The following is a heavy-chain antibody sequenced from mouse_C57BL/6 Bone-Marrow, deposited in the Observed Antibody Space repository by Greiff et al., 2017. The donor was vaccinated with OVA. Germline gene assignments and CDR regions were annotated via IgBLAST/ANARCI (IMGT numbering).Heavy chain of an antibody. V-gene: IGHV5-16*01. CDR1: GFTFSDYY. CDR2: INNDGSST. CDR3: ARASYYGSSYWYFDV. Sequence: EVKLVESEGGLVQPGSSMKLSCTASGFTFSDYYMAWVRQVPEKGLEWVANINNDGSSTYYLDSLKSRFIISRDNAKNVLYLTMSSLKSEDTATYYCARASYYGSSYWYFDVWGTGTTVTVSS. D-gene: IGHD1-1*01. J-gene: IGHJ1*03.